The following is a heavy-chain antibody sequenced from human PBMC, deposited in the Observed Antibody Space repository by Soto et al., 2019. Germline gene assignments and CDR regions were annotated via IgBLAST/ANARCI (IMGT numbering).Heavy chain of an antibody. V-gene: IGHV1-46*03. D-gene: IGHD3-3*01. Sequence: ASVKVSCKASGYTFTSYHMHWVRQAPGQGLEWMGIINPSGGSTSYAQKFQGRVTMTRDTSTSTVYMELSSLRSEDTAVYYCARSPTDLYYNFRRAYFAYGGQGTLVTVS. CDR1: GYTFTSYH. J-gene: IGHJ4*02. CDR3: ARSPTDLYYNFRRAYFAY. CDR2: INPSGGST.